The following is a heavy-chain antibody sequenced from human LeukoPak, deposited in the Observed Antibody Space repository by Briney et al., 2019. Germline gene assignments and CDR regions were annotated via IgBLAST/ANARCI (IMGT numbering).Heavy chain of an antibody. J-gene: IGHJ4*02. Sequence: ASVKVSCKASGYTFTGYYMHWVRQAPGQGLEWMGWINPNSGGTNYAQKFQGRVTMTRDRSISTAYMELSRLRSDDTAVYYCARERTTGYRIRNSCHTSWCLRRGQGTLVSVSS. D-gene: IGHD2-2*02. CDR1: GYTFTGYY. V-gene: IGHV1-2*02. CDR2: INPNSGGT. CDR3: ARERTTGYRIRNSCHTSWCLR.